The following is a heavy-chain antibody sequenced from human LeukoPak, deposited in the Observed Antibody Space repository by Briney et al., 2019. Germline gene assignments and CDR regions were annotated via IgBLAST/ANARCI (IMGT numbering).Heavy chain of an antibody. CDR1: GGSISSGGYS. Sequence: PSETLSLTCAVSGGSISSGGYSWSWIRQPPGKGLEWIGYIYHSGSTYYNPSLKSRVTISVDRSKNQFSLKLSSVTAADTAVYYCARGDYHYGMDVWGQGTTVTVSS. V-gene: IGHV4-30-2*01. J-gene: IGHJ6*02. CDR2: IYHSGST. CDR3: ARGDYHYGMDV.